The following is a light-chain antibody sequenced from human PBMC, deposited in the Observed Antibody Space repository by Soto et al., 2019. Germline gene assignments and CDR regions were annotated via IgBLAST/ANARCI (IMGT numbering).Light chain of an antibody. J-gene: IGLJ3*02. CDR3: AAWDDSLNAWV. CDR1: SSNIGSNY. V-gene: IGLV1-47*01. Sequence: QSVLTQPPSASGTPGQRVNISCSGSSSNIGSNYVYWYRQFPGTAPKLLIQRNNQRPSVVPARFSGSKSGTSASLAIGGLQSEDEADYYCAAWDDSLNAWVFGGGTKLTVL. CDR2: RNN.